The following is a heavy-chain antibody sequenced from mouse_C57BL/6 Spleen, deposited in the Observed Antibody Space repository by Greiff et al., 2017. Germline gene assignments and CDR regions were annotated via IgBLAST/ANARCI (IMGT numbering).Heavy chain of an antibody. V-gene: IGHV1-54*01. Sequence: QVQLKQSGAELVRPGTSVKVSCKASGYAFTNYLIEWVKQRPGQGLEWIGVINPGSGGTNYTEKFKGKATLTAAKSSSTAYMQLSSLTSEDSAVYFCARLRDYDEGARDYWGQGTSVTVSS. D-gene: IGHD2-4*01. CDR1: GYAFTNYL. CDR2: INPGSGGT. J-gene: IGHJ4*01. CDR3: ARLRDYDEGARDY.